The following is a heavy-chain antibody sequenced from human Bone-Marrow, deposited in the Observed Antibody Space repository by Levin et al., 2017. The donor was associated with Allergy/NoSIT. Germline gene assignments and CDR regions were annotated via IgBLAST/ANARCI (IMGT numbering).Heavy chain of an antibody. CDR2: INPNSGGT. J-gene: IGHJ5*02. CDR1: GYTFTGYY. Sequence: ASVKVSCKASGYTFTGYYMHWVRQAPGQGLEWMGWINPNSGGTNYAQKFQGRVTMTRDTSISTAYMELSRLRSDDTAVYYCARGETVRGVIYWFDPWGQGTLVTVSS. D-gene: IGHD3-10*01. CDR3: ARGETVRGVIYWFDP. V-gene: IGHV1-2*02.